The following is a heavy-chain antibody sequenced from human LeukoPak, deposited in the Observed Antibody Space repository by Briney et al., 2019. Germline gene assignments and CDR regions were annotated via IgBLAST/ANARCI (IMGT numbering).Heavy chain of an antibody. CDR1: EYTFSVYH. Sequence: GASVKVSCKASEYTFSVYHIHWVRQAPGQGLEWMGWIDPKNGGTNYAQKFQGRVTMTRDTSITTAYMELSRLTSDDTAVYYCARDLLETMLRGVTGCLDPWGQGTLVTVSS. D-gene: IGHD3-10*01. J-gene: IGHJ5*02. CDR3: ARDLLETMLRGVTGCLDP. CDR2: IDPKNGGT. V-gene: IGHV1-2*02.